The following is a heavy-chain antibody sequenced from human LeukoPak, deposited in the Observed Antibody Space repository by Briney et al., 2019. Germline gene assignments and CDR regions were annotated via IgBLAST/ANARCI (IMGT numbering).Heavy chain of an antibody. CDR1: GDSITPYY. Sequence: SETLSLTCNVSGDSITPYYWTWIRQPPGKGLEWIGYIYFSGITNYSPSLKSRVTMSVDTSKSQFSLELSSVTAADTAVYYCARGVYIAAAQYGYWDQGTLVTVSS. D-gene: IGHD6-13*01. CDR3: ARGVYIAAAQYGY. J-gene: IGHJ4*02. CDR2: IYFSGIT. V-gene: IGHV4-59*01.